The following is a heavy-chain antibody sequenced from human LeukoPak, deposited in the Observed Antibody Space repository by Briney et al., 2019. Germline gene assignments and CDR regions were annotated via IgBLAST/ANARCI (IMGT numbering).Heavy chain of an antibody. CDR3: ARDPILGMGD. D-gene: IGHD7-27*01. Sequence: GASVNVSCTASGYTFTSYYMHWVRQAPGQGLEWMGIINPSGGSTSYAQKFQGRVTMTRDTSTSTVYMELSSLRSEDTAVYYCARDPILGMGDWGQGTLVTVSS. J-gene: IGHJ4*02. CDR2: INPSGGST. CDR1: GYTFTSYY. V-gene: IGHV1-46*01.